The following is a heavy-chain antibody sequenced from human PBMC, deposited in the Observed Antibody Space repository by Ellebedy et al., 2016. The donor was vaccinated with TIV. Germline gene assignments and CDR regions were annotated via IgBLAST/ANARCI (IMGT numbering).Heavy chain of an antibody. J-gene: IGHJ5*02. CDR2: IKQDGSEK. Sequence: GESLKISCAASGFTFSSYWMSWVRQAPGKGLEWVANIKQDGSEKYYVDSVKGRFTISRDNAKNSLYLQMNSLRAEDTAVYYCARDSSGSYYNTWFDPWGQGTLVTVSS. V-gene: IGHV3-7*03. CDR1: GFTFSSYW. CDR3: ARDSSGSYYNTWFDP. D-gene: IGHD3-10*01.